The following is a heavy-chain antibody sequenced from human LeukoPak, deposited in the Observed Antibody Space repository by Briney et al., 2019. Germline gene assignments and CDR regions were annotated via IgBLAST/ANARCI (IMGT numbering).Heavy chain of an antibody. D-gene: IGHD6-13*01. J-gene: IGHJ5*02. CDR1: GGSFSGYY. V-gene: IGHV4-34*01. CDR3: ATRGIAAAGTVGWFDP. Sequence: PSENLSLTCAVYGGSFSGYYWSWIRQPPGKGLEWIGEINHSGSTNYNPSLKSRVTISVDTSKNQFSLKLSSVTAADTAVYYCATRGIAAAGTVGWFDPWGQGTLVTVSS. CDR2: INHSGST.